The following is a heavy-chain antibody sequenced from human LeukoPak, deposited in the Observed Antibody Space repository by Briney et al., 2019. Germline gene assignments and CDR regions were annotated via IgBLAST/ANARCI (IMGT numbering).Heavy chain of an antibody. D-gene: IGHD3-22*01. J-gene: IGHJ4*02. Sequence: ASVKVSCKASGYTFTSYGISWVRQAPGQGLEWMGWISAYNGNTSYAQKLQGRVTMTTDTSTSTAYMELRSLRSDDTAVYYCARGAEDPYYYDSSGYDYFDYWGQGTLVTVSS. V-gene: IGHV1-18*01. CDR3: ARGAEDPYYYDSSGYDYFDY. CDR2: ISAYNGNT. CDR1: GYTFTSYG.